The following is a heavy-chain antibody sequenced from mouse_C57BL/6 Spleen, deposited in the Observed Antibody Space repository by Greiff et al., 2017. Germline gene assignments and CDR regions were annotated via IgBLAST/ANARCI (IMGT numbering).Heavy chain of an antibody. Sequence: DVMLVESGEGLVKPGGSLKLSCAASGFTFSSYAMSWVRQTPEKRLEWVAYISSGGDYIYYADTVKGRFTISRDNARNTLYLQMSSLKSEDTAMYYCTRGDGSRGWFAYWGQGTLVTVSA. V-gene: IGHV5-9-1*02. CDR1: GFTFSSYA. CDR3: TRGDGSRGWFAY. J-gene: IGHJ3*01. D-gene: IGHD1-1*01. CDR2: ISSGGDYI.